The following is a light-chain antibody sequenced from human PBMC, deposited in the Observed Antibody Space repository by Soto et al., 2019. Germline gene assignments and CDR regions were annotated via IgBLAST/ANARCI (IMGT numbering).Light chain of an antibody. CDR1: QSVRSDY. CDR2: ASS. CDR3: QLYGISPH. Sequence: EIVLTQSPDTLSLSPGQRATLSCRASQSVRSDYFAWYQHKPGQAPRLLIYASSNRATGIPDRFSGSASGTDFTLTINRLEPEDFAVYYCQLYGISPHFGQGTRLEIK. V-gene: IGKV3-20*01. J-gene: IGKJ5*01.